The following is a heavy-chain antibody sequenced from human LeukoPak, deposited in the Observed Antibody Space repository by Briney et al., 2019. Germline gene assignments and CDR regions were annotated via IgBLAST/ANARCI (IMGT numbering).Heavy chain of an antibody. J-gene: IGHJ4*02. CDR1: GGSFSGYY. Sequence: KPSETLSLTCAVYGGSFSGYYWSWIRQPPGKGLEWIGEINHSGSTNYNPSHKSRVTISVDTSKNQFSLKLSSVTAADTAVYYCARGGCSSTSCYSFDYWGQGTLVTVSS. V-gene: IGHV4-34*01. CDR2: INHSGST. D-gene: IGHD2-2*01. CDR3: ARGGCSSTSCYSFDY.